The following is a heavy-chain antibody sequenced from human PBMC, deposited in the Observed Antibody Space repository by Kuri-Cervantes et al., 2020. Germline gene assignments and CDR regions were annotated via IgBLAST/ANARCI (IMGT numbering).Heavy chain of an antibody. D-gene: IGHD2-15*01. J-gene: IGHJ2*01. CDR1: GYIFSSYG. CDR2: ISGSGGST. V-gene: IGHV3-23*01. Sequence: GESLKISCAASGYIFSSYGMSWVRQAPGKGLEWVSGISGSGGSTYYADSVKGRFTISRDNSKNTLYLQMNSLKVEDTAVYFCAKGLLSLWYFALWGRGTLVTVSS. CDR3: AKGLLSLWYFAL.